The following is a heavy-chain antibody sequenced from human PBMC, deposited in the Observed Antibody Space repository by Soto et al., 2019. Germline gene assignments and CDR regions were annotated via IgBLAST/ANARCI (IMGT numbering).Heavy chain of an antibody. CDR1: GFTFSSYW. CDR3: ARTANDYGGVGAFDI. D-gene: IGHD4-17*01. Sequence: VGSLRLSCGASGFTFSSYWMHWVRQAPGKGLVWVSRINSDGSSTSYADSVKGRFTISRDNAKNTLYLQMNSLRAEDTAVYYCARTANDYGGVGAFDIWGQGTMVTVSS. CDR2: INSDGSST. V-gene: IGHV3-74*01. J-gene: IGHJ3*02.